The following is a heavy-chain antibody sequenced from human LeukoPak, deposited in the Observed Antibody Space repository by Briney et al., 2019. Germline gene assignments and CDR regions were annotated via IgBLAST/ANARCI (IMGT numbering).Heavy chain of an antibody. D-gene: IGHD3-3*01. CDR2: IYYSGST. V-gene: IGHV4-59*01. CDR3: ASGHYDFWSGYYFDY. CDR1: GGSISSYY. J-gene: IGHJ4*02. Sequence: SETLSLTCTASGGSISSYYWSWIRQPPGKGLEWIGYIYYSGSTNYNPSLKSRVTISVDTSKNQFSLKLSSVTAADTAVYYCASGHYDFWSGYYFDYWGQGTLVTVSS.